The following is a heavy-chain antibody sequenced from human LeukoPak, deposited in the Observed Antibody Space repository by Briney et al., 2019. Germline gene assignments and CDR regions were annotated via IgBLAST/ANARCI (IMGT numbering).Heavy chain of an antibody. D-gene: IGHD3-22*01. Sequence: PSETLSLTCAVSDSSISSTSYWGWIRQPPGKGLEWIGSIYHSGGTVYNPSLKSRVTISVDTSKKQFSLKLTSVTAADTAVYYCARNDSRGYFDYWGQGTLVTVSS. J-gene: IGHJ4*02. V-gene: IGHV4-38-2*01. CDR2: IYHSGGT. CDR3: ARNDSRGYFDY. CDR1: DSSISSTSY.